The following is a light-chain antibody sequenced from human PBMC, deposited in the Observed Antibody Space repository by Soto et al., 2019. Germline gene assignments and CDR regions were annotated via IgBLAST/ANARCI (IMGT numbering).Light chain of an antibody. V-gene: IGLV1-40*01. Sequence: QSVLTQPPSVSGAPGQRVTISCTGSSSNIGAGYNVHWYQQVPGTAPKLLIYGDSNRPSGVPDRFSGSKSGTSASLAITGLQAEDEADYHCQSYDSSLSGWLFGGGTKVTV. CDR2: GDS. CDR3: QSYDSSLSGWL. J-gene: IGLJ3*02. CDR1: SSNIGAGYN.